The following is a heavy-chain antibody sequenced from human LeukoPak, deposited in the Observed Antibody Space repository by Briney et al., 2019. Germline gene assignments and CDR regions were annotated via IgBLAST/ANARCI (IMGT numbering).Heavy chain of an antibody. CDR3: ARGDYYGSGSYYTTFRY. CDR2: ISGSGGST. V-gene: IGHV3-23*01. D-gene: IGHD3-10*01. Sequence: GGSLRLSCAASGFTFSSYGMSWVRQAPGKGLEWVSAISGSGGSTYYADSVKGRFTISRDNSKNTLYLQMNSLRAEDTAVYYCARGDYYGSGSYYTTFRYWGQGTLVTVSS. CDR1: GFTFSSYG. J-gene: IGHJ4*02.